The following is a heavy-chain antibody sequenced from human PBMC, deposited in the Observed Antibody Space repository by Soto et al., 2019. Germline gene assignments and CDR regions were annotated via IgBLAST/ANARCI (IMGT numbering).Heavy chain of an antibody. CDR3: ERDTKSLDL. CDR1: SYSISSGFF. V-gene: IGHV4-38-2*02. CDR2: IYHTGDT. Sequence: NPSETLSLTCVVSSYSISSGFFWAWIRQPPGKGLEWVGSIYHTGDTHYNPSLRSQVSMSVDTSKNHFSLRLTYLTAADTAVYFCERDTKSLDLWGQGILVTVSS. J-gene: IGHJ5*02. D-gene: IGHD2-8*01.